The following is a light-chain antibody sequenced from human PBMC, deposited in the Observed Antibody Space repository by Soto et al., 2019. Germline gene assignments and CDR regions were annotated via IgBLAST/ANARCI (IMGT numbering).Light chain of an antibody. CDR2: DVT. Sequence: QSVLTQAASVYGSHLQSLTISYTETSRDVGGYNFVSWYQQHPDKAPKLMIYDVTNRPSGVSNRFSGSKSGNTASLTISGLQAEDEADYYCSSYTSISTYVFGTGTKVTVL. CDR3: SSYTSISTYV. CDR1: SRDVGGYNF. J-gene: IGLJ1*01. V-gene: IGLV2-14*01.